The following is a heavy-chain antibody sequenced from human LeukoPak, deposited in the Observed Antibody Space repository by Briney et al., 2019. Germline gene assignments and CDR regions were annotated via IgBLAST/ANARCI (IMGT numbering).Heavy chain of an antibody. CDR3: ARHILYSSGGGNWFDP. CDR1: GGSISSSSYY. Sequence: SETLSLTCTVSGGSISSSSYYWGWIRQPPGKGLEWIERIYYSGSTYYNPSLKSRVTISVDTSKNQFSLKLSSVTAADTAVYYCARHILYSSGGGNWFDPWGQGTLVTVSS. V-gene: IGHV4-39*01. CDR2: IYYSGST. J-gene: IGHJ5*02. D-gene: IGHD6-25*01.